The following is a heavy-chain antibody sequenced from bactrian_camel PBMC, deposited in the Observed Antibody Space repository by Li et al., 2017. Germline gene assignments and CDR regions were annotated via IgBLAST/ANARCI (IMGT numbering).Heavy chain of an antibody. V-gene: IGHV3S28*01. Sequence: GGGTAQAGRSLRLSCAASGYTYNRNCMAWFRKAPGKEREGVARIYTGSGNTYYANSVKGRITISRDNAKNTLYLQIDSLKPEDTAIYYCAAAKEQYGGRWCAPKVRLFANWGQGTQVTVS. CDR2: IYTGSGNT. D-gene: IGHD6*01. J-gene: IGHJ4*01. CDR3: AAAKEQYGGRWCAPKVRLFAN. CDR1: GYTYNRNC.